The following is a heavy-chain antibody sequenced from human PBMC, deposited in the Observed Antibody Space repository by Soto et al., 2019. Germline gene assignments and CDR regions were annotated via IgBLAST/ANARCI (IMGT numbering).Heavy chain of an antibody. J-gene: IGHJ6*02. CDR2: IYYSGST. CDR1: GGSISSSSYY. D-gene: IGHD3-3*01. V-gene: IGHV4-39*01. CDR3: ARPGWDYDFWSGYYSPLQPGSYYGMDV. Sequence: PSETLSLTCTVSGGSISSSSYYWGWIRQPPGKGLEWIGSIYYSGSTYYNPSLKSRATISVDTSKNQFSLKLSSVTAADTAVYYCARPGWDYDFWSGYYSPLQPGSYYGMDVWGQGTTVTVSS.